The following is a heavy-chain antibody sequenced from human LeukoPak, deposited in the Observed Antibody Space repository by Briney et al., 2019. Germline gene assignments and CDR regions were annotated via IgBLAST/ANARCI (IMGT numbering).Heavy chain of an antibody. CDR3: ARDVTLEYYFDY. J-gene: IGHJ4*02. D-gene: IGHD1-14*01. V-gene: IGHV1-2*02. CDR1: GYTFTGYY. Sequence: GASVKVSCKASGYTFTGYYMHWVRQAPGQGLGWMGWINPNSGGTNYAQKFQGRVTMTRDTSISTAYMELSRLRSDDTAVYYCARDVTLEYYFDYWGQGTLVTVSS. CDR2: INPNSGGT.